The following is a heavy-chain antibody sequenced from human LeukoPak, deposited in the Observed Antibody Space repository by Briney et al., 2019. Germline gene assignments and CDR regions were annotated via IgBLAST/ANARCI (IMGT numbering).Heavy chain of an antibody. D-gene: IGHD3-10*01. Sequence: GGSLRLSCAASGFTFSSYGMHWVRQAPGKGLEWVAVIWYDGSNKYYADSVKGRFTISRDNSKNTLYLQMNSLRAEDTAVYYCAREQHGSGSYLRYGMDVWGQGTTVTVSS. CDR1: GFTFSSYG. CDR2: IWYDGSNK. CDR3: AREQHGSGSYLRYGMDV. V-gene: IGHV3-33*01. J-gene: IGHJ6*02.